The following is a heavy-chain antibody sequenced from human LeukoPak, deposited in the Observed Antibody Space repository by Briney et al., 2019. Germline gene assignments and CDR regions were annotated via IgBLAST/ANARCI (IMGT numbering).Heavy chain of an antibody. Sequence: SETLSLTCAVYGGSFSGYYWSWIRQPPGKGLEWIGEINHSGSTNYNPSLKSRVTISVDTSKNQFSLKLSSVTAADTAVYYCARGLVGWGRGFDYWGQGTLVTVSS. D-gene: IGHD7-27*01. V-gene: IGHV4-34*01. CDR1: GGSFSGYY. CDR3: ARGLVGWGRGFDY. CDR2: INHSGST. J-gene: IGHJ4*02.